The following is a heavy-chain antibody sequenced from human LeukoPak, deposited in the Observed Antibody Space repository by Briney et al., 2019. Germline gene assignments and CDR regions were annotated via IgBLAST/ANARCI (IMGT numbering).Heavy chain of an antibody. CDR1: GFTFSSYW. D-gene: IGHD3-10*01. CDR2: IKPDGSEK. J-gene: IGHJ4*02. CDR3: ARIRYYYGSGSYCLDY. Sequence: GGSLRLSCAASGFTFSSYWMTWVRRAPGKGLEWVANIKPDGSEKNYVDSVKGRFTISRDNARNSLYLQMNSLRAEDTAVYYCARIRYYYGSGSYCLDYWGQGTLVTVSS. V-gene: IGHV3-7*01.